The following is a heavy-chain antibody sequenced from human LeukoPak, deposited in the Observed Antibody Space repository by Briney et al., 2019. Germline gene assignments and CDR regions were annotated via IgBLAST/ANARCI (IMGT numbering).Heavy chain of an antibody. J-gene: IGHJ4*02. D-gene: IGHD6-13*01. CDR2: INPYSGDT. CDR1: GYTFTGYH. Sequence: ASVEVSCKAFGYTFTGYHIHWVRQAPGQGLEWMGRINPYSGDTNFAQKFQGRVTMTRDTSITTAYMDLSSLTPDDTAVYFCARDQGSLTRSWYTGYWGQGTQVTVSS. CDR3: ARDQGSLTRSWYTGY. V-gene: IGHV1-2*06.